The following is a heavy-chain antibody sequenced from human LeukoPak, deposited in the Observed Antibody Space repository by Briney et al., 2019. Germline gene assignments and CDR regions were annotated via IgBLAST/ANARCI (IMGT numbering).Heavy chain of an antibody. CDR3: ARGSTTVTYYFDY. J-gene: IGHJ4*02. Sequence: ASVKVSCKASGYTFTSYGISWVRQAPGQGLEWMGRIIPILGIANYAQKFQGRVTITADKSTSTAYMELSSLRSEDTAVYYCARGSTTVTYYFDYWGQGTLVTVSS. CDR1: GYTFTSYG. D-gene: IGHD4-17*01. V-gene: IGHV1-69*04. CDR2: IIPILGIA.